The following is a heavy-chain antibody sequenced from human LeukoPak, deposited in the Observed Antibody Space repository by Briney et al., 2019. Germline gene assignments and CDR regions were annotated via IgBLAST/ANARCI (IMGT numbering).Heavy chain of an antibody. CDR1: GYTFTGYY. CDR2: INPNSGGT. J-gene: IGHJ5*02. D-gene: IGHD2-15*01. V-gene: IGHV1-2*02. CDR3: ARDPEDQVVVAAP. Sequence: GASVKVSCKASGYTFTGYYMHWVRQAPGQGLEWMGWINPNSGGTNYAQKFQGRVTMTRDTSISTAYMELSRLRSDDTAVYYCARDPEDQVVVAAPWGQGTLVTVSS.